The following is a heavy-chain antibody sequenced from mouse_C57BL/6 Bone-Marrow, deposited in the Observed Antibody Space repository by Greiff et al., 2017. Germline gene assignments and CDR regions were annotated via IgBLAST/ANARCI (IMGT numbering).Heavy chain of an antibody. Sequence: QVQLQQPGAELVKPGASVKLSCKASGYTFTSYWMQWVKQRPGQGLEWIGEIDPSDSYTNYNQKFKGKATLTVDTSSSTAYMQLSSLTSEDSAVYYCARSRSRPYFDYWRQGTTLTVSS. V-gene: IGHV1-50*01. CDR2: IDPSDSYT. J-gene: IGHJ2*01. CDR1: GYTFTSYW. D-gene: IGHD1-1*01. CDR3: ARSRSRPYFDY.